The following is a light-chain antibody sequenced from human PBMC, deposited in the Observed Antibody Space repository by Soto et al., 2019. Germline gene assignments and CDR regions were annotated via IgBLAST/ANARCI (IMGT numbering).Light chain of an antibody. CDR1: QNIGSR. CDR2: DAS. CDR3: QQCNTPFT. V-gene: IGKV1-5*01. Sequence: DIQMTQSPSTLSASVGDRVAITCRASQNIGSRLAWYQQKPDEAPKLLIYDASSLGSGVPLRFGGSGSGTDFTLIISSLQPDDFATYYCQQCNTPFTFGGGTKVEIK. J-gene: IGKJ4*01.